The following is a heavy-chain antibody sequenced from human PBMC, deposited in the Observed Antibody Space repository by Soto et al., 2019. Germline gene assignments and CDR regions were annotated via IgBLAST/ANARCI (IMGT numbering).Heavy chain of an antibody. D-gene: IGHD2-21*02. CDR2: MYNTGST. CDR1: GGSISRYY. Sequence: SETLSLTCTVSGGSISRYYWSWIRQPPGKGLEWIGYMYNTGSTIYNPSLKSRVTITVDTSKNQYSQKQKSVNAADTAVYYCARDLWGYCGADCYPLDVWGQGTTVTVS. J-gene: IGHJ6*02. V-gene: IGHV4-59*01. CDR3: ARDLWGYCGADCYPLDV.